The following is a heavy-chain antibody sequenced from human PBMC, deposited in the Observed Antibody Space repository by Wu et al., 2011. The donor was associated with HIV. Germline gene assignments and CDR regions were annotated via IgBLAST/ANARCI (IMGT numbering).Heavy chain of an antibody. CDR3: ARENGGSSWYYFDF. Sequence: QVQLVQSGAEVKKPGASVKVSCKASGYIFTSYGITWVRQAPGQGLEWMGGIIPIFDTANYAQKFQGRVTITADKSTSTAYMELSSLRSEDTAVYYCARENGGSSWYYFDFWGRGTLVTVSS. CDR2: IIPIFDTA. CDR1: GYIFTSYG. V-gene: IGHV1-69*06. D-gene: IGHD6-13*01. J-gene: IGHJ4*02.